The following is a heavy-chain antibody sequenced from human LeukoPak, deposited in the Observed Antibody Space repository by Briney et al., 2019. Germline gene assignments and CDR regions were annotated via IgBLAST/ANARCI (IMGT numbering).Heavy chain of an antibody. CDR1: GGSISTYY. J-gene: IGHJ4*02. CDR3: ARMGGYSGYATH. CDR2: IHYSGTT. Sequence: PSETLSLTCTVSGGSISTYYWSWIRQPPGKGLEWIGYIHYSGTTNHNPSLKSRVTISLDTSKNQFSLNLSSVTAADTAVYYCARMGGYSGYATHWGQGTLVTVSS. V-gene: IGHV4-59*08. D-gene: IGHD5-12*01.